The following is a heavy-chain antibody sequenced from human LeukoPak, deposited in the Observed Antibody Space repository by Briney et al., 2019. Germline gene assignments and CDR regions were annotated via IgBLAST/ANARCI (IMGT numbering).Heavy chain of an antibody. J-gene: IGHJ6*04. CDR1: GGSISPYY. CDR2: FYAGGGA. D-gene: IGHD5-18*01. CDR3: AMDTLGAATGVNMAV. Sequence: SETLSLTCSVSGGSISPYYWSWVRQPAGKGLEWIGRFYAGGGAKYNPSLESRVTMSVDTSKNHFSLKLSSVTAADTAVYYCAMDTLGAATGVNMAVWGKGTTVTVTS. V-gene: IGHV4-4*07.